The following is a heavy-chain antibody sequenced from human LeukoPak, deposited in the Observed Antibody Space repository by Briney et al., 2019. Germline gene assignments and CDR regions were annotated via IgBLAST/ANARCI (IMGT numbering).Heavy chain of an antibody. J-gene: IGHJ6*03. Sequence: SVKVSCKASGGTFSSYAISWVRQVPGQGLEWMGGIIPIFGTANYAQKFQGRVTITTDESTSTAYMELSSLRSEDTAVYYCASRIPPARDGYNNRDYYYYYYMDVWGKGTTVTVSS. CDR2: IIPIFGTA. D-gene: IGHD5-24*01. CDR1: GGTFSSYA. V-gene: IGHV1-69*05. CDR3: ASRIPPARDGYNNRDYYYYYYMDV.